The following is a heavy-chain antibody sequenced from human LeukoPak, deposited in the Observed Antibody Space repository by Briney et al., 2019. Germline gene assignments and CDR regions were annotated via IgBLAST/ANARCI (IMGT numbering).Heavy chain of an antibody. Sequence: ASVKVSCKASGYTFTSYGISWVRQAPGQGLEWMGWISAYNGNTNYAQKLQGRVTMTTDTSTSTAYMELRSLRSDDTAVYYCAIPQTYSGGWYDAFDIWGQGTMVTVSS. D-gene: IGHD6-19*01. CDR1: GYTFTSYG. CDR2: ISAYNGNT. CDR3: AIPQTYSGGWYDAFDI. J-gene: IGHJ3*02. V-gene: IGHV1-18*01.